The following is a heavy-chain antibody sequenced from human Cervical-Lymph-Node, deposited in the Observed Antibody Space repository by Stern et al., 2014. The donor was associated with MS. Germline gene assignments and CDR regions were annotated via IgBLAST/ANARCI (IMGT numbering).Heavy chain of an antibody. D-gene: IGHD3-3*01. J-gene: IGHJ4*02. V-gene: IGHV3-74*01. CDR3: ARDSDRSGYYRGDY. CDR2: INTDGSVT. Sequence: EVQLVESGGGLVQPGGSLRLSCAASGFRFSDYWMHWVRQAPGKGLMWVSRINTDGSVTNYADSVKGRVTISRDNAKNTLYLQVNSLTAEDTAVYYCARDSDRSGYYRGDYWGQGTLVTVSS. CDR1: GFRFSDYW.